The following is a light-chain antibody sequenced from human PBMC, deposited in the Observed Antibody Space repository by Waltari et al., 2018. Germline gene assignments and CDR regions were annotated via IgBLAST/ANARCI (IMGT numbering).Light chain of an antibody. V-gene: IGLV1-44*01. CDR1: SSNIGSKV. Sequence: QSVLIQPPSASGTPGQRGTISCSGSSSNIGSKVGTWYQQLPGTAPKPLIYSNSQRPSGVPDRFSGSKSGTSASLAISGLQSADEADYYCAAWDDGLNGYVFGIGTTVTVL. CDR3: AAWDDGLNGYV. CDR2: SNS. J-gene: IGLJ1*01.